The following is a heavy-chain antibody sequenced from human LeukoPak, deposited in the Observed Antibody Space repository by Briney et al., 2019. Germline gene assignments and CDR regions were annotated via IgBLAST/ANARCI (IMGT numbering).Heavy chain of an antibody. V-gene: IGHV3-48*04. CDR2: ISSSSSTI. Sequence: GGSLRLSCAASGFTFSSYSMNWVRQAPGKGLEWVSYISSSSSTIYYADSVKGRFTISRDNAKNSLYLQMNSLRAEDTAVYYCARDLVGTMATPTLDYWGQGTLVTVSS. D-gene: IGHD1-14*01. CDR1: GFTFSSYS. CDR3: ARDLVGTMATPTLDY. J-gene: IGHJ4*02.